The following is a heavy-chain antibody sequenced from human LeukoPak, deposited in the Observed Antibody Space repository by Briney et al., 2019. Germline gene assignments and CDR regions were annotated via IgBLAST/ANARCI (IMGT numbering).Heavy chain of an antibody. CDR2: ISGSGGST. Sequence: GGSLRLSCAASGFTFSSYAMSWVRQAPGKGLEWVSAISGSGGSTYYADSVKGRFTISRDNTKNTLYLQMNSLRAEDTAVYYCAKDFQPGRSAFDIWGQGTMVTVSS. CDR1: GFTFSSYA. D-gene: IGHD1-14*01. CDR3: AKDFQPGRSAFDI. V-gene: IGHV3-23*01. J-gene: IGHJ3*02.